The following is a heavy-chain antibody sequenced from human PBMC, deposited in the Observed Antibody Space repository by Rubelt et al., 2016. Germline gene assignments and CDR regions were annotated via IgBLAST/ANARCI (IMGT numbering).Heavy chain of an antibody. D-gene: IGHD3-22*01. V-gene: IGHV4-59*01. CDR2: MYYTGSG. J-gene: IGHJ6*03. CDR3: ARGTYDKLPGVAYYYYSIDV. Sequence: GKGLEWIGYMYYTGSGSYNPSLTGRVSISVDKSANPFSLRLTPVTAADTAVYWCARGTYDKLPGVAYYYYSIDVWGKGTTVTVSS.